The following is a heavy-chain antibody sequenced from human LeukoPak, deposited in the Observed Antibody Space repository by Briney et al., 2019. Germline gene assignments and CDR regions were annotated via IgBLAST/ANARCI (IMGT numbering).Heavy chain of an antibody. CDR3: ARAYLREVDAFDI. CDR2: ISSDGSRT. D-gene: IGHD4-17*01. CDR1: GFTFSSYW. J-gene: IGHJ3*02. V-gene: IGHV3-74*01. Sequence: GGSLRLSCAASGFTFSSYWMHWVRQAPGKGLVWVSRISSDGSRTSYADSVKGRFTISRDNAKNTLYLQMSRLRAEDTAVYYCARAYLREVDAFDIWGQGTMVTVSS.